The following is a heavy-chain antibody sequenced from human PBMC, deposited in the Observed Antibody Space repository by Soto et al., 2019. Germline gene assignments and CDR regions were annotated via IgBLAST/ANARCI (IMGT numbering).Heavy chain of an antibody. V-gene: IGHV3-23*01. D-gene: IGHD6-19*01. CDR2: ISGSGGST. Sequence: EVQLLESGGGLVQPGGSLRLSCAASGFIFSTYAMSWVRQAPGKGLEWVSAISGSGGSTYFADSVKGRFTIARDNSKNTLYLQMNRLRAEDTALYYCAKVTRSSGWYAVPADYWGQGTLVTVSS. CDR3: AKVTRSSGWYAVPADY. CDR1: GFIFSTYA. J-gene: IGHJ4*02.